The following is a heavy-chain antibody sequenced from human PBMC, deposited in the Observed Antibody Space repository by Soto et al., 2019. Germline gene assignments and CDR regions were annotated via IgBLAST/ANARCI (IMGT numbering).Heavy chain of an antibody. V-gene: IGHV1-2*02. D-gene: IGHD6-13*01. Sequence: QVQLVQSGAEVKKPGASVKVSCKASGYTFTGYYMHWVRQAPGQGLEWMGWINPNSGGTNYAQKVQGRVTMTRDTSISTAYMELSRLRSDDTAVYYCARDVDRVSSSWFTYWGQGTLVTVSS. CDR1: GYTFTGYY. CDR3: ARDVDRVSSSWFTY. CDR2: INPNSGGT. J-gene: IGHJ4*02.